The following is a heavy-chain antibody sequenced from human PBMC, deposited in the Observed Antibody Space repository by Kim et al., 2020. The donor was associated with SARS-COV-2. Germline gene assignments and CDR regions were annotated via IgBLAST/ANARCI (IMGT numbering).Heavy chain of an antibody. J-gene: IGHJ3*02. CDR1: GGSISSGGYY. Sequence: SETLSLTCTVSGGSISSGGYYWSWIRQHPGKGLEWIGYIYYSGSTYYNPSLKSRVTISVDTSKNQFSLKLSSVTAADTAVYYCAREPTVDYYDSSGYFREAGGAFDIWGQGTMVTVSS. V-gene: IGHV4-31*03. CDR3: AREPTVDYYDSSGYFREAGGAFDI. CDR2: IYYSGST. D-gene: IGHD3-22*01.